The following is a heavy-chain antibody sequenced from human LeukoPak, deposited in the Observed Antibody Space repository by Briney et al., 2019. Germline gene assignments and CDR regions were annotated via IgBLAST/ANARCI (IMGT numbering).Heavy chain of an antibody. Sequence: PSETLSLTCTVSGGSISSYYWSWIRQPPGKGLEWIGYIYYSGSTNYNPSLKSRVTISVDTSKNQFSLKLSSVTAADTAVYYCARAQLGTIDYWGQGTLVTVSS. V-gene: IGHV4-59*08. J-gene: IGHJ4*02. CDR1: GGSISSYY. CDR3: ARAQLGTIDY. CDR2: IYYSGST. D-gene: IGHD5-24*01.